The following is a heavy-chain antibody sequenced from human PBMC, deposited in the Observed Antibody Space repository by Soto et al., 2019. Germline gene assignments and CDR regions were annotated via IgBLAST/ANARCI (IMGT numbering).Heavy chain of an antibody. D-gene: IGHD5-12*01. CDR2: IYYSGST. J-gene: IGHJ6*03. Sequence: SETLSLTCTVSGGSISSYYWSWIRQPPGKGLEWIGYIYYSGSTNYNPSLKSRVTISVDTSKNQFSLKLSSVTAADTAVYYCASGYSGYDDYYYYMDVWGKGTTVTVSS. CDR1: GGSISSYY. V-gene: IGHV4-59*01. CDR3: ASGYSGYDDYYYYMDV.